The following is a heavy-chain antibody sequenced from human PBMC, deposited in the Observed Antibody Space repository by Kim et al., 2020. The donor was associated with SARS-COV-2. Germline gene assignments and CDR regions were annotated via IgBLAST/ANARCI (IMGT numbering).Heavy chain of an antibody. V-gene: IGHV4-31*03. D-gene: IGHD5-18*01. Sequence: SETLSLTCTVSGGSISSGGYYWSWIRQHPGKGLEWIGYIYYSGSTYYNPSLKSRVTISVDTSKNQFSLKLSSVTAADTAVYYCARHSYEDYYYYGMDVWGQGTTVTVSS. J-gene: IGHJ6*02. CDR3: ARHSYEDYYYYGMDV. CDR1: GGSISSGGYY. CDR2: IYYSGST.